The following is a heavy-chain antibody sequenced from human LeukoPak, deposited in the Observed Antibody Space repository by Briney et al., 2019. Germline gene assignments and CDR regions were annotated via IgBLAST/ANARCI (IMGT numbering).Heavy chain of an antibody. V-gene: IGHV3-23*01. CDR1: GFTFNSYA. J-gene: IGHJ6*03. CDR3: AKDLRVIVVTYYMDV. Sequence: GGSLRLSCAASGFTFNSYAMTWVRQAPGKGLEWVSSIRGNGGSTYYTTSVKGRFTISRDNSKNTLYLQMNSLRAEDTAAYYCAKDLRVIVVTYYMDVWGKGTTVTVSS. CDR2: IRGNGGST. D-gene: IGHD2-2*01.